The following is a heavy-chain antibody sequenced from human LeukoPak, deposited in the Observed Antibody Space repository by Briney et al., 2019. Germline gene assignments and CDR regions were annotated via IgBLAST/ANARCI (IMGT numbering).Heavy chain of an antibody. CDR3: ARMYSGYEYYFDY. V-gene: IGHV4-59*01. J-gene: IGHJ4*02. Sequence: SETLSLTCTVSGGSISSYYWSWIRQPPGKGLEWIGYIYYSGSTNYNPSLKSRVTISVDTSKNQFSLKLSSVTAADTAVSYCARMYSGYEYYFDYWGQGTLVTVSS. D-gene: IGHD5-12*01. CDR1: GGSISSYY. CDR2: IYYSGST.